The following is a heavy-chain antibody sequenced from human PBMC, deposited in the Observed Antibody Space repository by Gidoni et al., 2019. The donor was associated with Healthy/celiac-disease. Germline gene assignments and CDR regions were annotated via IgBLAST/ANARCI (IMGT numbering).Heavy chain of an antibody. CDR2: IYYSGST. V-gene: IGHV4-39*01. D-gene: IGHD5-18*01. Sequence: QLQLQESGPGLVKPSETLSLTCTVPVRSISSRRYYWGWLRQPPGKRLEWIGSIYYSGSTYYNPALKSGVTISVDTSKNQFSLKLSSVTAADTAVYYCASGGYSYGPEAAFDIWGQGTMVTVSS. J-gene: IGHJ3*02. CDR3: ASGGYSYGPEAAFDI. CDR1: VRSISSRRYY.